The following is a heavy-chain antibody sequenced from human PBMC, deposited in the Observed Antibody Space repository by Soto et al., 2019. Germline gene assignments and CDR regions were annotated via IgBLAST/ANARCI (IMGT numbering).Heavy chain of an antibody. D-gene: IGHD3-10*01. V-gene: IGHV4-39*01. CDR3: ARVSGIYYYGMDV. CDR2: ISYSAIA. J-gene: IGHJ6*02. CDR1: GGSLSSGNNF. Sequence: SETLSLTCTVSGGSLSSGNNFWGWIRQPPGKGLEWIGSISYSAIAFYNPSLESRVTISVDTSKNQFSLKLNSVTAADTAVYYCARVSGIYYYGMDVWGQGTTVTVSS.